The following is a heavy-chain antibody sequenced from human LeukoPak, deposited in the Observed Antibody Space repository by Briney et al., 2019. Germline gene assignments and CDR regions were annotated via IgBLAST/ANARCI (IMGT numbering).Heavy chain of an antibody. CDR1: GYSFASYW. CDR2: IDPSDSYT. V-gene: IGHV5-10-1*01. Sequence: GESLKISCQVSGYSFASYWISWVRQMPGKGLEWLGRIDPSDSYTTYSPSFQGHVTISADQSISTAYLQWSSLKASDTAMYYCARSGAATVLTLFDYWGQGTLVTVSS. CDR3: ARSGAATVLTLFDY. D-gene: IGHD4-23*01. J-gene: IGHJ4*02.